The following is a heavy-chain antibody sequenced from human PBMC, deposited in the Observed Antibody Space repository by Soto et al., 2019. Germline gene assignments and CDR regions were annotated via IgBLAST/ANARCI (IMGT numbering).Heavy chain of an antibody. V-gene: IGHV4-59*08. CDR3: ARHDKKFDPLDY. Sequence: TLSLTCTVSGDSISSYYWSWIRQPPGTGLEWIGCIYYAGSTNYNPSLKSRVTISVDTSKNQISLSLSSVTAADTAVYYCARHDKKFDPLDYWAQGTLVTVSS. CDR1: GDSISSYY. D-gene: IGHD3-9*01. CDR2: IYYAGST. J-gene: IGHJ4*02.